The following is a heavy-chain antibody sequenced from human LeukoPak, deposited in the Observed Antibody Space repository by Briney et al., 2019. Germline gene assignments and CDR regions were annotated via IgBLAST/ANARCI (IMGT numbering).Heavy chain of an antibody. CDR2: IYYSGST. D-gene: IGHD3-10*01. J-gene: IGHJ4*02. CDR1: GGSISSSGYY. CDR3: ARVTPIPIITMVRGVVTAPFDY. V-gene: IGHV4-39*07. Sequence: PSETLSLTCTVSGGSISSSGYYWGWIRQPPGKGLEWIGSIYYSGSTYYNPSLKSRVTISVDTSKNQFSLKLSSVTAADTAVYYCARVTPIPIITMVRGVVTAPFDYWGQGTLVTVSS.